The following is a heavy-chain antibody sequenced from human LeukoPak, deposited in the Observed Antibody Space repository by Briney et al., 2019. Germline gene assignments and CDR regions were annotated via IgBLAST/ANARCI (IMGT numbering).Heavy chain of an antibody. V-gene: IGHV4-39*07. CDR1: GGSMTNNTFS. CDR3: ARVLIWFGQLQNWFDP. CDR2: IYHTGPT. J-gene: IGHJ5*02. D-gene: IGHD3-10*01. Sequence: SETLSLTCTVSGGSMTNNTFSWGWFAHPPGRGRGWLGGIYHTGPTYYNPSLKSRVTISVDTSKNQFSLKLSSVTAADTAVYYCARVLIWFGQLQNWFDPWGPGTLVTVSS.